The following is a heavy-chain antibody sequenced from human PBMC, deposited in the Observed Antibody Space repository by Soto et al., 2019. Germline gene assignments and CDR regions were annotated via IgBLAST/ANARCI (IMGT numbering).Heavy chain of an antibody. CDR2: IYYSGST. J-gene: IGHJ6*02. D-gene: IGHD3-10*01. CDR1: GGSISSGGYY. Sequence: SETLSLTCTVSGGSISSGGYYWSWIRQHPGKGLEWIGYIYYSGSTYYNPSLKSRVTISVDTSKNQFSLKLSSVTAADTAVYYCARSPLLGELISFHYYGMAVWGQGTTVTVSS. CDR3: ARSPLLGELISFHYYGMAV. V-gene: IGHV4-31*03.